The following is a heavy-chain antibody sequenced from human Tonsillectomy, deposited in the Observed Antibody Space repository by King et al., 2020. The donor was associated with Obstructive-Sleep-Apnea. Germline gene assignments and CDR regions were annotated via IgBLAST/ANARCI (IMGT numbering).Heavy chain of an antibody. CDR2: ISSNGGST. Sequence: VQLVQSGGGLVQPGGSLRLSCAASGCTFSSYDMHWVRQAPGKGLEYVSAISSNGGSTYYANSVKGRFTISRDNFKRTLYLQMGSLRAEVMAVYYCARDGYTSSSDYWGQGTLVTVSS. CDR3: ARDGYTSSSDY. D-gene: IGHD6-13*01. J-gene: IGHJ4*02. CDR1: GCTFSSYD. V-gene: IGHV3-64*01.